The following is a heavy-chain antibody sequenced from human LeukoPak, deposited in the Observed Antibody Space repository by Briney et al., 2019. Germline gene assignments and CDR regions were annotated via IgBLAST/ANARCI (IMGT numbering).Heavy chain of an antibody. CDR2: IGVGGTT. Sequence: GGSLRLSCAASGFTFSKYGMNWVRQAPGKGLEWVSGIGVGGTTYYADSVKGRFTISRDTSKNTLYLQMNSLRAEDTAVYYCTKAQGYYDCWGQGTLVTVSS. CDR3: TKAQGYYDC. CDR1: GFTFSKYG. D-gene: IGHD3-22*01. J-gene: IGHJ4*02. V-gene: IGHV3-23*01.